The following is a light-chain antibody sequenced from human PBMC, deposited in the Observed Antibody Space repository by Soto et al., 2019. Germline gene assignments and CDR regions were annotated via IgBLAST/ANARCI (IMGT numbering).Light chain of an antibody. Sequence: QSALTQPASVSGSPGQSITISCTGTSSDVGGYNYVSWYQQHPGKAPKLMIYDVSNRPSGVSNRFSGSKSGNTASLTISGLQGEDEADYYFSSYTSSSPLVFGGGTKLTVL. V-gene: IGLV2-14*01. CDR3: SSYTSSSPLV. CDR2: DVS. J-gene: IGLJ2*01. CDR1: SSDVGGYNY.